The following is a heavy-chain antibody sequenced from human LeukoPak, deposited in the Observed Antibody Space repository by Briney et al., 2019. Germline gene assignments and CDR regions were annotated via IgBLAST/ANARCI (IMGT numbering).Heavy chain of an antibody. CDR3: ARAYYYGSGIYYYGMDV. Sequence: GASVKVSCKASGYTFTGYFIHWVRQAPGQGLEWMGWMNPNSGNTGYAQKFQGRVTMTRNTSISTAYMELSSLRSEDTAVYYCARAYYYGSGIYYYGMDVWGQGTTVTVSS. J-gene: IGHJ6*02. CDR1: GYTFTGYF. CDR2: MNPNSGNT. D-gene: IGHD3-10*01. V-gene: IGHV1-8*02.